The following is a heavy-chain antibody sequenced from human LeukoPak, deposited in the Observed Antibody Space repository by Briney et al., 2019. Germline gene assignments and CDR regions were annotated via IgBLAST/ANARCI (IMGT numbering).Heavy chain of an antibody. CDR2: INGRGDAP. V-gene: IGHV3-11*01. CDR1: GFTFSDYY. Sequence: GGSLRLSCAASGFTFSDYYMAWVRQAPGKGLECSSYINGRGDAPQYGNSVKGRFTIYRDNAKNSLHLQINSLRVDDTAVYYCARGVPSMASLDFWGQGTLVTVSS. CDR3: ARGVPSMASLDF. J-gene: IGHJ4*02. D-gene: IGHD2/OR15-2a*01.